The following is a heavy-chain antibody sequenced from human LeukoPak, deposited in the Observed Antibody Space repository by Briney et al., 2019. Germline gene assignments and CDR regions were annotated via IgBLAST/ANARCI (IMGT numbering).Heavy chain of an antibody. J-gene: IGHJ6*03. CDR1: GYTFTGYY. Sequence: GASVKVSCKASGYTFTGYYMHWVRQAPGQGLEWMGWINPNSGGTNYAQKFQGRVTMTRDTSISTASMELSRLRSDDTAVYYCARAGVVVVPAAISRPPQEQNYYYYYMDVWGKGTTVTVSS. CDR3: ARAGVVVVPAAISRPPQEQNYYYYYMDV. CDR2: INPNSGGT. D-gene: IGHD2-2*02. V-gene: IGHV1-2*02.